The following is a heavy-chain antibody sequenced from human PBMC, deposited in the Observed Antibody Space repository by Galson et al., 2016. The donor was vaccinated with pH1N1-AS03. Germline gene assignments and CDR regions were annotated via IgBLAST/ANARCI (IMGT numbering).Heavy chain of an antibody. Sequence: TVKVSCKASGYIFTGFYVHWVRQAPGQGLEWMGWINTDSGVTNYAQKFEAWVTMTRDTSVSTAYMELYGLKSDDTAVYYCARDPRGPCTSATCPTTYYFGMDVWGQGTTVIVSS. CDR2: INTDSGVT. V-gene: IGHV1-2*04. D-gene: IGHD2-2*01. CDR3: ARDPRGPCTSATCPTTYYFGMDV. CDR1: GYIFTGFY. J-gene: IGHJ6*02.